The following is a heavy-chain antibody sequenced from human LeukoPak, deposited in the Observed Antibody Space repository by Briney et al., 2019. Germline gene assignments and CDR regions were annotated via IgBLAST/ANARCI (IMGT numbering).Heavy chain of an antibody. CDR3: AILPIGRY. D-gene: IGHD5-24*01. J-gene: IGHJ4*02. V-gene: IGHV3-21*01. CDR2: ISSTGSYI. Sequence: GGSLRLSCATYGFTFSDYSLSWVRQAPGKELEWVSSISSTGSYIYYADSVKGRFTISGDNAKNSLYLQMNSLRAEDTAVYYCAILPIGRYWGQGTLVTVSS. CDR1: GFTFSDYS.